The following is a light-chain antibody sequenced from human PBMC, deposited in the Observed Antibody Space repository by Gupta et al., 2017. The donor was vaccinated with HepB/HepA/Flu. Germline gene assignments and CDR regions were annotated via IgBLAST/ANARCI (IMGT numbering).Light chain of an antibody. CDR3: QQRDNWPKLT. CDR2: DAS. Sequence: EIVLTQSPATLSLSPGQRATLSCRASQSVSSSLAWYQQKPGQAPRLLIYDASTRATGIPARFSGTGSGIDFTLTISSLEPEDFAVYYCQQRDNWPKLTFGGGTKVEI. V-gene: IGKV3-11*01. CDR1: QSVSSS. J-gene: IGKJ4*01.